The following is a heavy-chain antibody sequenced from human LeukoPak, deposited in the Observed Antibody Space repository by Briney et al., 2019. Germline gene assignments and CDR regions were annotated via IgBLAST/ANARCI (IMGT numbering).Heavy chain of an antibody. Sequence: PGGSLRLSCAASGFTFSSYAMSWVRQAPGKGLEWVSAISGSGGSTYYADSVKGRFTISRDNSKNTLYLQMNSLRAEDTAVYYCAKAQLRLGELPYFDYWGQGTLVTVSS. CDR3: AKAQLRLGELPYFDY. D-gene: IGHD3-16*01. J-gene: IGHJ4*02. CDR1: GFTFSSYA. CDR2: ISGSGGST. V-gene: IGHV3-23*01.